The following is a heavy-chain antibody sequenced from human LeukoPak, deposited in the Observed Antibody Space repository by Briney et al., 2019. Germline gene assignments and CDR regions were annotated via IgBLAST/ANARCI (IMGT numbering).Heavy chain of an antibody. J-gene: IGHJ4*02. Sequence: GGSLRLSCAGSGFSFSSHWLHWVRQVPGKGLEWVARINGDGIAINYADSVKGRFTVSRDNAKNTVYLQMNSLRVEDTAVFYCARGGSPSYWGRGTPVTVSS. D-gene: IGHD3-10*01. V-gene: IGHV3-74*01. CDR1: GFSFSSHW. CDR3: ARGGSPSY. CDR2: INGDGIAI.